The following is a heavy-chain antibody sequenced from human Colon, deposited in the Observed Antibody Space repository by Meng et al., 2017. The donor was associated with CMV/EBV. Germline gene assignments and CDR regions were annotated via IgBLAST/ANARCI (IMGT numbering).Heavy chain of an antibody. CDR3: VSGITGRPESEY. CDR2: VTRDSMI. V-gene: IGHV3-11*01. D-gene: IGHD1-14*01. Sequence: GESLKISCEVSGFTISDRHMSWIRQAPGKGLDWIIYVTRDSMIYSADSVRGRFNISRDNAKNSMYLQLNSLRAEDTAVYYCVSGITGRPESEYWGQGTLVTVSS. CDR1: GFTISDRH. J-gene: IGHJ4*02.